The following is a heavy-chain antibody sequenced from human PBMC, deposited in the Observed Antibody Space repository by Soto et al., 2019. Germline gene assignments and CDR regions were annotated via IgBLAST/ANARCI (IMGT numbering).Heavy chain of an antibody. CDR2: IYYTGAA. V-gene: IGHV4-39*01. CDR1: RCSIIVGSYY. D-gene: IGHD6-19*01. J-gene: IGHJ4*02. Sequence: PSDTLSLTCTVLRCSIIVGSYYWGWIRQPPGKGLEWIGTIYYTGAAYYNPSLQSRVTISVDTSRNQFSMKLNSVTAADTAVYYCTDMLGQWLPRDWGQGTVVTVS. CDR3: TDMLGQWLPRD.